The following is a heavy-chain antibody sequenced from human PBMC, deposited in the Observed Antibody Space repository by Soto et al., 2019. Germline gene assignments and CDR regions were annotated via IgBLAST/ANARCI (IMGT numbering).Heavy chain of an antibody. CDR3: AKKHCSSTSCYPTYYYYYGMDV. J-gene: IGHJ6*02. Sequence: QVQLVESGGGVVQPGRSLRLSCAASGFTFSTYGMHWVRQAPGKGLEWVAVISYDGSNKYYADSVKGRFTISGDNSKNTLYLQMNSLRAEDTAVYYCAKKHCSSTSCYPTYYYYYGMDVWGQGTTVTVSS. D-gene: IGHD2-2*01. CDR2: ISYDGSNK. V-gene: IGHV3-30*18. CDR1: GFTFSTYG.